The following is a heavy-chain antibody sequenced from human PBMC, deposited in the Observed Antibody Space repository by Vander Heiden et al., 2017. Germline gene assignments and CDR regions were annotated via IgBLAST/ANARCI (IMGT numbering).Heavy chain of an antibody. V-gene: IGHV4-59*08. J-gene: IGHJ5*02. D-gene: IGHD1-26*01. CDR3: ARTGWKWELGPFDP. CDR1: GGPLSSYY. Sequence: QVQLQASGPGLVHPSETLSLTCPVSGGPLSSYYWSWIRQPPGKGLEWLGYIYYSGSTNYNPSPKSRVTISVDTSKNQISLKLRSVTAADTAVYSCARTGWKWELGPFDPWGQGTLVTVSS. CDR2: IYYSGST.